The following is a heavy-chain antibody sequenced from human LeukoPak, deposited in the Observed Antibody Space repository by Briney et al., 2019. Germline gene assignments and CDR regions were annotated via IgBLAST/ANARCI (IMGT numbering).Heavy chain of an antibody. CDR3: ARDSYYYDSSGITKIFDY. V-gene: IGHV1-2*06. CDR2: INPNSGST. Sequence: ASVKVSCKASGYTFTGYYMHWVRQAPGQGLEWMGRINPNSGSTNYAQKFQGRVTMTRDTSISTAYMELSRLRSEDTAVYYCARDSYYYDSSGITKIFDYWGQGTLVTVSS. J-gene: IGHJ4*02. CDR1: GYTFTGYY. D-gene: IGHD3-22*01.